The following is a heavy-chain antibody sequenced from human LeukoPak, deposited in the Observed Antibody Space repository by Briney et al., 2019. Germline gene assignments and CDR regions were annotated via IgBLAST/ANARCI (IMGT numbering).Heavy chain of an antibody. CDR2: INSDGTTI. D-gene: IGHD1-14*01. V-gene: IGHV3-74*01. J-gene: IGHJ4*02. Sequence: GGSLRLSCAASGFTFSTYWMSWVRHAPGNGLVWVSRINSDGTTITYADSVKGRFTISRDNAKNTLYLQMNSLRAEDTAVYYCTRRTWASGYEYWGQGTLVTVSS. CDR1: GFTFSTYW. CDR3: TRRTWASGYEY.